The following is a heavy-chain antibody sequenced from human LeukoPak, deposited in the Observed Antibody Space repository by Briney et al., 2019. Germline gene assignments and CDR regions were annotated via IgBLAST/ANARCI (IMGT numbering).Heavy chain of an antibody. V-gene: IGHV3-23*01. CDR1: GFTFRSYA. CDR2: ISDRGGNK. Sequence: PGGSLTLSCAASGFTFRSYAMSWVREAPGKGLECVSSISDRGGNKYYADSGKGRFTISRDNSKNRLYLQMNSRRAEDTAVYYCAKDGVWQSYYFDYWGQGTLVTVSS. CDR3: AKDGVWQSYYFDY. J-gene: IGHJ4*02. D-gene: IGHD6-19*01.